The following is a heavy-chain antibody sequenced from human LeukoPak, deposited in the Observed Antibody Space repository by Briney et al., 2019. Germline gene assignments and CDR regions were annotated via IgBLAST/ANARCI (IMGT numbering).Heavy chain of an antibody. D-gene: IGHD3-10*01. CDR3: ARDLHIDGRPEGRDY. CDR1: GYTFTNYY. V-gene: IGHV1-46*01. CDR2: INPSGGST. Sequence: ASVKVSCKASGYTFTNYYMHWVRQAPGQGLEWMGIINPSGGSTTYAQKFQGRVTMTRDTSTSTVYMELSGLRSEDTAVYYCARDLHIDGRPEGRDYWGQGNLVTVSS. J-gene: IGHJ4*02.